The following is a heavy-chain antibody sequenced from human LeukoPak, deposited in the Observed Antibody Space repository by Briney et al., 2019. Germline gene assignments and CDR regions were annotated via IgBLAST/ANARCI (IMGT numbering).Heavy chain of an antibody. CDR2: IYYSGST. J-gene: IGHJ5*02. D-gene: IGHD3-10*01. CDR3: ARGGVWFRNWFDP. CDR1: GGSISSGDYY. Sequence: SQTLSLTCTVSGGSISSGDYYWSWIRQPPGKGLEWIGYIYYSGSTYYNPSLKGRVTISVDTSKNQFSLKLSSVTAADTAVYYCARGGVWFRNWFDPWGQGTLVTVSS. V-gene: IGHV4-30-4*01.